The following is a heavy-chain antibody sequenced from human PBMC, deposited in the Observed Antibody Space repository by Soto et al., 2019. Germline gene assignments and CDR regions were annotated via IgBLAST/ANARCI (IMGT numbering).Heavy chain of an antibody. Sequence: PSETLSLTCTVSGGSISSGDYYWSWIRQPPGKGLEWIGHIYYSGASYYNPSLKSRLTISLDTPKNQFSLKLTSVTAADTAVYYCASGSGYYFRYFDYWGQGSLVTSPQ. V-gene: IGHV4-30-4*01. J-gene: IGHJ4*02. D-gene: IGHD3-22*01. CDR2: IYYSGAS. CDR1: GGSISSGDYY. CDR3: ASGSGYYFRYFDY.